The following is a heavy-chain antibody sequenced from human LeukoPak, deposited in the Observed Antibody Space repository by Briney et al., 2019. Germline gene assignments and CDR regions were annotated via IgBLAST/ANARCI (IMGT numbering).Heavy chain of an antibody. J-gene: IGHJ6*02. V-gene: IGHV3-66*01. CDR2: IYSGGNT. D-gene: IGHD6-13*01. CDR3: ARVKDPGYRYYYYYGMDV. Sequence: GGSLRLSCAASGFIFSSNYMSWVRQSPGKGPEWVSAIYSGGNTYYADSVKGRFTISRDSSKNTLYLQMNSLRAEDTAVYYCARVKDPGYRYYYYYGMDVWGQGTTVTVSS. CDR1: GFIFSSNY.